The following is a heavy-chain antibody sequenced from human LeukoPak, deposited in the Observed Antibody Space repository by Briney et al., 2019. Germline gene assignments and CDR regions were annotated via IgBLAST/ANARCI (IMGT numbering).Heavy chain of an antibody. V-gene: IGHV4-61*08. CDR2: IYYSGST. CDR3: ARAGQFISARPITFDY. CDR1: GGSISSGGYY. D-gene: IGHD6-6*01. J-gene: IGHJ4*02. Sequence: SETLSLTCTVSGGSISSGGYYWSWFRQHPGKGLEWIGYIYYSGSTNSNPSLKSRVTISLDTSKNQFSLKLSSVTAADTAVYYCARAGQFISARPITFDYWGQGSLVTVSS.